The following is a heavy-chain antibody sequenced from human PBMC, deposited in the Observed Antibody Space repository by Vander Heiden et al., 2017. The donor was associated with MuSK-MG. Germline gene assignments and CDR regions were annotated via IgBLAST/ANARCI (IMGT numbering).Heavy chain of an antibody. V-gene: IGHV3-23*01. Sequence: EVQLLESGGGLVQPGGSLRLSCAASGFTFSSYAMSWVRQAPGKGLEWVSAISGSGGSTYYADSGKGRFTISRDNSKNTLYLQMNSLRAEDTAVYYCAKGPSGSTLYYYYGMDVWGQGTTVTVSS. J-gene: IGHJ6*02. D-gene: IGHD1-1*01. CDR2: ISGSGGST. CDR3: AKGPSGSTLYYYYGMDV. CDR1: GFTFSSYA.